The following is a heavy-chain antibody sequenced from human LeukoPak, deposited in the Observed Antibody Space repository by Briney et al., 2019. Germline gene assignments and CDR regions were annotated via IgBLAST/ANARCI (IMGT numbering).Heavy chain of an antibody. CDR2: ISGGGETT. V-gene: IGHV3-23*01. CDR1: GFTFSSYA. J-gene: IGHJ3*01. Sequence: GGSLRLSCAASGFTFSSYAMSWVRLAPGKGLEWVSVISGGGETTYYANSVKGRFTISRDNSKNTLYLQMNSLRDEDTAVYYCAKRLGTSIGAGFDFWGQGTMVTVSS. D-gene: IGHD1-26*01. CDR3: AKRLGTSIGAGFDF.